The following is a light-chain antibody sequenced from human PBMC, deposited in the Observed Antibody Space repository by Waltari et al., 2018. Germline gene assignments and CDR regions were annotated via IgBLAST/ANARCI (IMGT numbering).Light chain of an antibody. J-gene: IGLJ2*01. V-gene: IGLV3-1*01. CDR3: QAWDSPHVV. Sequence: SYELTQPPSVSVSPGQTASITCSGDKLGDKYACWYQQKPGQSPVLVIYQDSKRPSGIPERFSGSNSGNTATLTISGTQAMDEADYYCQAWDSPHVVFGGGTKLTVL. CDR1: KLGDKY. CDR2: QDS.